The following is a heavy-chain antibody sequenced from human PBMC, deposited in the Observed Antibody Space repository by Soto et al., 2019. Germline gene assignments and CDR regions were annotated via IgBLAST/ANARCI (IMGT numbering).Heavy chain of an antibody. Sequence: ASVKVSCKASGYTFTSYGISWVRQAPGQGLEWMGWISAYNGNTNYAQKLQGRVTMTTDTSTSTAYMELRSLRSDDTAVYYCASGLLYSSLSDLGYYYYGMDVWGKGTTVSVS. CDR3: ASGLLYSSLSDLGYYYYGMDV. V-gene: IGHV1-18*01. J-gene: IGHJ6*04. CDR1: GYTFTSYG. CDR2: ISAYNGNT. D-gene: IGHD6-6*01.